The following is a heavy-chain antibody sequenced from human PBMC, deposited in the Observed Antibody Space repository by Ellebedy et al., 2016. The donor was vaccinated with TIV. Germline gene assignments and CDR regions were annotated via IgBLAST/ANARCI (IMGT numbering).Heavy chain of an antibody. CDR1: GFTFGSYD. V-gene: IGHV3-74*01. D-gene: IGHD5-18*01. Sequence: GESLKISCAASGFTFGSYDMHWVRQAPGKGLVWVSHIDSDGSRTNYAESVKGRFTISRDNAQNTLYLEMNSLRAEDTAVYYCARDVGYKFDYWGQGTQVTVSS. CDR3: ARDVGYKFDY. CDR2: IDSDGSRT. J-gene: IGHJ4*02.